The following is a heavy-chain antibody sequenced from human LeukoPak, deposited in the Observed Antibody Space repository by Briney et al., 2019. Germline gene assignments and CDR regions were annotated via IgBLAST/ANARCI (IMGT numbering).Heavy chain of an antibody. CDR1: GFTFSSYA. CDR2: ISYDGSNK. J-gene: IGHJ3*02. CDR3: ARERRDGYNSYAFDI. Sequence: GGSLRLSCAASGFTFSSYAMHWVRQAPGKGLEWVAVISYDGSNKYYADSVKGRFTISRDNSKNTLYLQMNSLRAEDTAVYYCARERRDGYNSYAFDIWGQGTMVTVSS. V-gene: IGHV3-30-3*01. D-gene: IGHD5-24*01.